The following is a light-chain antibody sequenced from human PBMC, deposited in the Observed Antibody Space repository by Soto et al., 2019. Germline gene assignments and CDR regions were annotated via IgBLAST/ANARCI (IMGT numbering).Light chain of an antibody. J-gene: IGLJ2*01. CDR1: TSNVGSNL. CDR3: EAWDDNLNGVV. Sequence: QSVLAQPPSASGTPGQRVTISCSGSTSNVGSNLASWYQQLPGSAPKLLIYNDYERPSGVPDRFSGSKSGTSASLAISALQSEDEADYYCEAWDDNLNGVVFGGGTKLTVL. CDR2: NDY. V-gene: IGLV1-44*01.